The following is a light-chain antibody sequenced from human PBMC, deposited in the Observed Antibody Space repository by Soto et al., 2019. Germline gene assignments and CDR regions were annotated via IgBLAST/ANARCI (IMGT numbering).Light chain of an antibody. CDR2: EAS. Sequence: IPMTQSPSSLSASAGDRVTITCRASQPISRYLTWYQQKPGQAPKLLIYEASTLQSGVPSRFSGSESGTDFTLTISSLQPEDFATYSCQQSYSSSWTFGQGTKVDIK. V-gene: IGKV1-39*01. CDR3: QQSYSSSWT. J-gene: IGKJ1*01. CDR1: QPISRY.